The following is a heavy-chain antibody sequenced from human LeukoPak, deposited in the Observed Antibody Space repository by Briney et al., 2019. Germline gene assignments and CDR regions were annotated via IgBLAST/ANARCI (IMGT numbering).Heavy chain of an antibody. D-gene: IGHD2/OR15-2a*01. J-gene: IGHJ3*02. Sequence: QAGGSLRLSCAASGFTVSSNYMSWVRQGPGKGLEWVSAISGSGGSTYYADSVKGRFTISRDNSKNTLYVQMNSLRAEDTAVYYCAKVILSGLDAFDIWGQGTMVTVSS. V-gene: IGHV3-23*01. CDR3: AKVILSGLDAFDI. CDR1: GFTVSSNY. CDR2: ISGSGGST.